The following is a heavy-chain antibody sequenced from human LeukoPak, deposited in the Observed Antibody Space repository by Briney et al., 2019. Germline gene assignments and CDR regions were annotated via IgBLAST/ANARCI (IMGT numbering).Heavy chain of an antibody. D-gene: IGHD6-19*01. J-gene: IGHJ5*01. CDR1: GFTFSGHW. V-gene: IGHV3-74*03. Sequence: GGSLRLSCTASGFTFSGHWIHWVRQPPGMGLVWVSRINERGTDSMYADSVKGRFTISRDNAKNSLYLQMNSLRAEDAAVYYCARGVSVVAGNDNWFDSWGQGTLVTVSS. CDR2: INERGTDS. CDR3: ARGVSVVAGNDNWFDS.